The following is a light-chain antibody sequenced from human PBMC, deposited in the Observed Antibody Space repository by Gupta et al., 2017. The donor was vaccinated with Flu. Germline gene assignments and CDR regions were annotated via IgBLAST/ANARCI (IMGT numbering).Light chain of an antibody. V-gene: IGKV2-28*01. Sequence: PSLVFSISMPCRLHKSGTTYLNWYLQKPGHAPRLLIYSASNQPSGVPARFSGSGSGTEFTLPIRRVEGDDVAVYYCMPSLRAPCTFGQGTTMDIK. CDR3: MPSLRAPCT. CDR1: PCRLHKSGTTY. J-gene: IGKJ2*02. CDR2: SAS.